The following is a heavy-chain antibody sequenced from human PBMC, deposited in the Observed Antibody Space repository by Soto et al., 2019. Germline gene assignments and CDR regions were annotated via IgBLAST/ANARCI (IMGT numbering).Heavy chain of an antibody. CDR1: GFTVSSNY. CDR3: ARVRGQYYYYGIVV. CDR2: IYSGGST. D-gene: IGHD3-9*01. Sequence: ARSLSLSCTASGFTVSSNYMSWVRQAPGKGLEWVSVIYSGGSTYYADSVKGRFTISRDNSKNTLYLQMNSLRAEDTAVYYCARVRGQYYYYGIVVWGPGATVTVYS. V-gene: IGHV3-53*01. J-gene: IGHJ6*02.